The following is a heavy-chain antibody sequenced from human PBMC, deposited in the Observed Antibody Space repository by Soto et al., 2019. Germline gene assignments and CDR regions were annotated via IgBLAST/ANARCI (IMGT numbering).Heavy chain of an antibody. CDR3: ARAWGYSGYGPTTTFDY. D-gene: IGHD5-12*01. CDR2: IYYSGST. Sequence: NTSETLSLTCTVSGGSISSGGYYWSWIRQHPGKGLEWIGYIYYSGSTYYNPSLKSRVTISVDTSKNQFSLKMSSLNAADTAVYYCARAWGYSGYGPTTTFDYWGQGTLVTVSS. J-gene: IGHJ4*02. V-gene: IGHV4-31*03. CDR1: GGSISSGGYY.